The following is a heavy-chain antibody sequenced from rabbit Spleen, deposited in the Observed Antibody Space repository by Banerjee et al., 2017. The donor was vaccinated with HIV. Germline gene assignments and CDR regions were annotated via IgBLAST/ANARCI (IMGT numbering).Heavy chain of an antibody. CDR3: ARDGYSGGWGIILYYFNL. Sequence: QSLEESGGDLVKPEASLTLTCTASGFSLSSNYYMCWVRQAPGKGLEWIACIDAGSSGNTYYASWAKGRFTISKTSSTTVTLQMTSLTAADTAAYFCARDGYSGGWGIILYYFNLWGPGTLVTVS. CDR2: IDAGSSGNT. CDR1: GFSLSSNYY. J-gene: IGHJ4*01. V-gene: IGHV1S40*01. D-gene: IGHD4-1*01.